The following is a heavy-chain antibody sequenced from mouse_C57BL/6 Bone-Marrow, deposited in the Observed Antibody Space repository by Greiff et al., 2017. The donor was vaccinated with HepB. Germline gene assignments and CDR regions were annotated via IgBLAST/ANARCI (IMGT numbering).Heavy chain of an antibody. V-gene: IGHV14-3*01. D-gene: IGHD2-4*01. CDR1: GFNIKNTY. CDR3: ARSDGYDYERDLAMDY. CDR2: IDPANGNT. J-gene: IGHJ4*01. Sequence: EVKLVESVAELVRPGASVKLSCTASGFNIKNTYMHWVKQRPEQGLEWIGRIDPANGNTKYAPKFQGKATITADTSSNTAYLQLSSLTSEDTAIYYCARSDGYDYERDLAMDYWGQGTSVTVSS.